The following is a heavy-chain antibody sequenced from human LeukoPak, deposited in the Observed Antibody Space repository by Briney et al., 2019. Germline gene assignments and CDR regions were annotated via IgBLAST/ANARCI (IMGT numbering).Heavy chain of an antibody. V-gene: IGHV4-39*01. CDR1: GGSISSTDSY. J-gene: IGHJ4*02. CDR2: IYYRGST. CDR3: ARHAVGGSNFY. D-gene: IGHD2-15*01. Sequence: PSETLSLTCFVSGGSISSTDSYWGWVRQPPGKGLEWIGIIYYRGSTYYNPSLKSRVAISVDTSTNHFSLKLSSVTAADTAVYYCARHAVGGSNFYWGQGTLVTVSS.